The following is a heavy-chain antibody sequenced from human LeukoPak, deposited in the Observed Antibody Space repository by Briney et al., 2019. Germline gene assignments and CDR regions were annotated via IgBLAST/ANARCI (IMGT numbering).Heavy chain of an antibody. CDR1: GFTFSSYW. D-gene: IGHD3-10*01. CDR3: AKEIGLAIFDY. Sequence: GGFLRLSCAASGFTFSSYWMSWVRQAPGKGLEWVANIKQDGSNKYYAESVKGRFTISRDNSKNTLYLQMNSLRAEDTAVYYCAKEIGLAIFDYWGQGTLVTVSS. V-gene: IGHV3-7*01. CDR2: IKQDGSNK. J-gene: IGHJ4*02.